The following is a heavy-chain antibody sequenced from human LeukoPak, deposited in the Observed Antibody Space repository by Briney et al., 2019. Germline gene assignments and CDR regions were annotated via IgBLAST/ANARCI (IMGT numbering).Heavy chain of an antibody. J-gene: IGHJ3*02. D-gene: IGHD2-15*01. CDR3: AKTVVGAPTDAFDS. CDR2: ISGSGGRQ. V-gene: IGHV3-23*01. Sequence: PGGSLRLSRAASGFTFSSYAMSWVRQAPGKGLEGVSTISGSGGRQYYADSVKGRFTISRENSKNTLYLQMNSLRAEETATYYCAKTVVGAPTDAFDSWGQATMVTASS. CDR1: GFTFSSYA.